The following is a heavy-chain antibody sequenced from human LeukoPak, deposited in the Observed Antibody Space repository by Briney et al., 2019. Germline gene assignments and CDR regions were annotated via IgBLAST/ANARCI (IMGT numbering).Heavy chain of an antibody. D-gene: IGHD4-11*01. CDR2: IKSKTDGGTT. CDR1: GFTLNNAW. Sequence: GGSLRLSCAASGFTLNNAWMNWVRQAPGKGLEWVGRIKSKTDGGTTDYAAPVKGRFTISRDDSKNTLYLQMSSLKTEDTAVYYCATPTTTSYAFDIWGQGTMVTVSS. V-gene: IGHV3-15*01. J-gene: IGHJ3*02. CDR3: ATPTTTSYAFDI.